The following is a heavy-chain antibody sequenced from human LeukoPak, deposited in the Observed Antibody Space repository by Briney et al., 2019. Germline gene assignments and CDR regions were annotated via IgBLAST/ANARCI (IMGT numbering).Heavy chain of an antibody. Sequence: GASVKVSCKASGYTFTSYGISWVRQAPGQGLEWMGWISAYNGNTNYAQKLQGRVTMTTDTSTSTAYMEPRSLRSDDTAVYYCARDPLEWSENYVDYWGQGTLVTVSS. J-gene: IGHJ4*02. CDR3: ARDPLEWSENYVDY. CDR2: ISAYNGNT. V-gene: IGHV1-18*01. D-gene: IGHD3-3*01. CDR1: GYTFTSYG.